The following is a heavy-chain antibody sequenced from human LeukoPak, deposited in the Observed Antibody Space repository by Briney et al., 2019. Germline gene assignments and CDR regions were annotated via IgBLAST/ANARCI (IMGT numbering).Heavy chain of an antibody. CDR2: IKQVGSDR. CDR1: GFTFRNYW. V-gene: IGHV3-7*03. Sequence: PGGSLRLSCAASGFTFRNYWMSWVRQVPGTGLEWVANIKQVGSDRNYVTSVRGRFPISRDNDESSLYLQMNSLRAEDTAVYYCVRNLAVAGTCFDSWGQGTLVTVSS. D-gene: IGHD6-19*01. J-gene: IGHJ4*02. CDR3: VRNLAVAGTCFDS.